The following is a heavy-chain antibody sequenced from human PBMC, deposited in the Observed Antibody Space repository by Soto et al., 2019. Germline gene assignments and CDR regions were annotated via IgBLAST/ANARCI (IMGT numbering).Heavy chain of an antibody. CDR1: GFTLSMSA. J-gene: IGHJ3*01. CDR3: VKDRGIIVKAGDAFDV. CDR2: ISDSGDRT. Sequence: ESGGGLVQPGGSLRLSCAGSGFTLSMSAVSWVRQAPGKGLEWVSYISDSGDRTYYADSVKGRFTISRDRSKNTVSLQMNTLRAEDTALYYCVKDRGIIVKAGDAFDVWGQGTMVTVSS. D-gene: IGHD3-16*02. V-gene: IGHV3-23*01.